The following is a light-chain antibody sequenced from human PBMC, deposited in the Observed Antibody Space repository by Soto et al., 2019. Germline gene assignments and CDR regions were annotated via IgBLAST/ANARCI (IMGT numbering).Light chain of an antibody. CDR3: AAWYDRLSGHVM. CDR1: SSNVGSNF. CDR2: KNN. Sequence: QSVLTQPPSASGTPGQRVTISCSGSSSNVGSNFVFWYQQLPGKAPQLLIYKNNQRPSGVPDRFSGSKSGTSASLAISGLRSEDEADYYCAAWYDRLSGHVMFGGGTKVTVL. V-gene: IGLV1-47*01. J-gene: IGLJ3*02.